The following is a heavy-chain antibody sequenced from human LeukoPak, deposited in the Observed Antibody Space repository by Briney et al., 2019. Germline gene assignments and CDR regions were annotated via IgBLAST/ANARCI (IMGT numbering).Heavy chain of an antibody. D-gene: IGHD3-22*01. V-gene: IGHV4-39*07. CDR2: IYYSGTT. Sequence: PSETLSLTCTVSGGSMSSNNYFWGWIRQPPGKGLEWIGSIYYSGTTYYNPSLKSRVTISADMSKNQFSLKLSSVTAADTAVYYCATEVYVTYYYDSRFEIWGQGTMVTVSS. CDR1: GGSMSSNNYF. J-gene: IGHJ3*02. CDR3: ATEVYVTYYYDSRFEI.